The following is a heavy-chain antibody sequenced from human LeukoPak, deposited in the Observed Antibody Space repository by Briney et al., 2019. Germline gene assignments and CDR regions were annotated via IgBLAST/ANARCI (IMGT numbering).Heavy chain of an antibody. D-gene: IGHD3-3*01. CDR1: GFTFSNYW. V-gene: IGHV3-23*01. CDR3: AKATIFGVVDYFDY. Sequence: GGSLRLSCAASGFTFSNYWMHWVRQAPGKGLVWVSAISGSGGTTYYADSVKGRFTISRDNSKNTLYLQMNSLRAEDTAVYYCAKATIFGVVDYFDYWGQGTLVTVSS. J-gene: IGHJ4*02. CDR2: ISGSGGTT.